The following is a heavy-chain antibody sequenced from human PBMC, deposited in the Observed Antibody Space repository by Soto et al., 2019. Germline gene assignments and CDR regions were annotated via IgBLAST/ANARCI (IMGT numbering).Heavy chain of an antibody. Sequence: QVQLVQSGAEVKKPGSSVKVSCKASGGTFSSYAISWVRQAPGQGLEWMGGIIPIFGTANYAQKFQGRVTITADESTITAYMELSSMRSDDTAVYYCARHTVTPRLVGMDVWGPGTTVTASS. J-gene: IGHJ6*02. D-gene: IGHD4-17*01. CDR1: GGTFSSYA. CDR2: IIPIFGTA. V-gene: IGHV1-69*01. CDR3: ARHTVTPRLVGMDV.